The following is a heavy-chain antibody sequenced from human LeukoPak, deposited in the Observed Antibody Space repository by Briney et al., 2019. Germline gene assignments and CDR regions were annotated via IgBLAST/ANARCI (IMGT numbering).Heavy chain of an antibody. CDR2: ISSNGGST. V-gene: IGHV3-64*04. J-gene: IGHJ4*02. Sequence: GGSLRLSCSASGFTFSSYAMHWVRQAPGKGLEYVSAISSNGGSTYYADSVKGRFTISRDNAKNTVYLQINSLRDEDTAVYYCARICSSTDCLIPDWGQGTLVTVSS. D-gene: IGHD2-2*01. CDR3: ARICSSTDCLIPD. CDR1: GFTFSSYA.